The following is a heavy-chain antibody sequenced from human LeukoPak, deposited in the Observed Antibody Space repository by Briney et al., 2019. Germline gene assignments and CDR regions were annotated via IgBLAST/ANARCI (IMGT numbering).Heavy chain of an antibody. CDR2: ISGSGGST. J-gene: IGHJ6*03. D-gene: IGHD6-13*01. CDR1: GFTFSSYA. CDR3: EMVSSSWPHYYMDV. V-gene: IGHV3-23*01. Sequence: GGSLRLSCAASGFTFSSYAMSWVRQAPGKGLEWVSAISGSGGSTYYADSVKGRFTISRDNSKNTLYLQMNSLRAEDAAVYYCEMVSSSWPHYYMDVWGKGTTVTVSS.